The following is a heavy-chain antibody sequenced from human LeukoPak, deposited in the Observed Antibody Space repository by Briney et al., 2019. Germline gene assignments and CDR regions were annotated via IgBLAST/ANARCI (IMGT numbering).Heavy chain of an antibody. D-gene: IGHD1-1*01. V-gene: IGHV3-53*01. Sequence: GGSLRLSGAASGFTVSNNYMSWVRQAPGKGLEWVSVIYSGGSTYYADSVKGRFTISRDNSKNTLYLQMNSLRPEDTAVYYCAREDGIAFDFWGQGTLVTVSS. CDR3: AREDGIAFDF. J-gene: IGHJ4*02. CDR2: IYSGGST. CDR1: GFTVSNNY.